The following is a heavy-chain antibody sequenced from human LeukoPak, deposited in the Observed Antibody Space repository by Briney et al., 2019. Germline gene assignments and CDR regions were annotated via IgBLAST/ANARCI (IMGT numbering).Heavy chain of an antibody. Sequence: GGSLRLSCATSGFTFSSYSMNWVRQAPGKGLEWVSYISSSGSTIDYADSVKGRFTISRDNAKNSLYLQMNSLRAEDTAVYYCSRLRGYSYGYADYWGQGTLVTVSS. J-gene: IGHJ4*02. V-gene: IGHV3-48*04. CDR3: SRLRGYSYGYADY. CDR1: GFTFSSYS. CDR2: ISSSGSTI. D-gene: IGHD5-12*01.